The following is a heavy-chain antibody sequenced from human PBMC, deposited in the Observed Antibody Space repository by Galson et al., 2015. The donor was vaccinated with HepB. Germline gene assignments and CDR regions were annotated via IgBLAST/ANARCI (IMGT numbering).Heavy chain of an antibody. CDR2: IDGSGDRT. Sequence: SLRLSCAASGFTFRIYGMSWVRQAPGKGLEWVSGIDGSGDRTEYADSVQGRFIVSRDNSKNTLLLQLNSLRAEDTAMYFCAKDGIMVANNPYHFHYWGQGTLVTVSP. CDR1: GFTFRIYG. J-gene: IGHJ4*02. V-gene: IGHV3-23*01. CDR3: AKDGIMVANNPYHFHY. D-gene: IGHD2-15*01.